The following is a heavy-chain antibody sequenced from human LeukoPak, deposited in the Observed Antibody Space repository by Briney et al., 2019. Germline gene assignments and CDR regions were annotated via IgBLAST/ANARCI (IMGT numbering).Heavy chain of an antibody. CDR1: GGSISSISYY. Sequence: SETLSLTCTVSGGSISSISYYWGWIRQPPGKGLEWIGSIYYSGGTYYNPSLKSRVTISVGTSKNQISLKMSSVTAADTAVNYCARRSMTTVDYWGQGTLVTVSS. CDR2: IYYSGGT. J-gene: IGHJ4*02. V-gene: IGHV4-39*01. CDR3: ARRSMTTVDY. D-gene: IGHD4-11*01.